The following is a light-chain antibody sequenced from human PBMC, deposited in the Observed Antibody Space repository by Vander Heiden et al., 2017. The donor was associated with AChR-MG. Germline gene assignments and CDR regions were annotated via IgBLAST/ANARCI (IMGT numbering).Light chain of an antibody. CDR2: DNN. CDR3: GTWDSSLSHVV. J-gene: IGLJ2*01. Sequence: QSVLTQPPSVSAAPGQKVTISCSGSSSNIGNNYVSWYQQLPGTAPKLLIYDNNKRPSGIPDRFSGSKPGTSATLGITGLQTGDEADYYCGTWDSSLSHVVFGGGTKLTVL. V-gene: IGLV1-51*01. CDR1: SSNIGNNY.